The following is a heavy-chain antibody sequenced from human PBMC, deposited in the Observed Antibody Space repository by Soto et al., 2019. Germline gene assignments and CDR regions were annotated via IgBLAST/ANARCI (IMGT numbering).Heavy chain of an antibody. D-gene: IGHD3-22*01. Sequence: SETLSLTCTVSGGSISSYYWSWIRQPPGKGLEWIGYIYYSGSTNYNPSLKSRVTMSMDTSKTHLFLSLTSVTAADTAIYYCARYDGSGYSLQYWGQGTLVTVSS. V-gene: IGHV4-59*01. J-gene: IGHJ4*02. CDR1: GGSISSYY. CDR2: IYYSGST. CDR3: ARYDGSGYSLQY.